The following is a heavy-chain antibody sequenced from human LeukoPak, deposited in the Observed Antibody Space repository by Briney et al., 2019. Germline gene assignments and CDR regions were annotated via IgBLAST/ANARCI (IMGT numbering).Heavy chain of an antibody. D-gene: IGHD7-27*01. J-gene: IGHJ4*02. V-gene: IGHV3-48*01. Sequence: GGSLRLSCAACGFSFSSYSMNCVRQAPGRGLEWISYISSGSRTIFYADSVKGRFTISRDNAKNSLYLLMNSLRADDTAVYYCARESITGDRDFDYWGQATLITVSS. CDR2: ISSGSRTI. CDR3: ARESITGDRDFDY. CDR1: GFSFSSYS.